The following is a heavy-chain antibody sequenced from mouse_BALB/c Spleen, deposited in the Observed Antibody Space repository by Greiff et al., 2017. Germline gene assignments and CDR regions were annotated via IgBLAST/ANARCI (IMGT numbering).Heavy chain of an antibody. CDR2: IRLKSNNYAT. Sequence: EVKLQESGGGLVQPGGSMKLSCVASGFTFSNYWMNWVRQSPEKGLEWVAEIRLKSNNYATHYAESVKGRFTISRDDSKSSVYLQMNNLRAEDTGIYYCTRLGGYDYDDGYWGQGTSVTVSS. D-gene: IGHD2-4*01. V-gene: IGHV6-6*02. CDR3: TRLGGYDYDDGY. J-gene: IGHJ4*01. CDR1: GFTFSNYW.